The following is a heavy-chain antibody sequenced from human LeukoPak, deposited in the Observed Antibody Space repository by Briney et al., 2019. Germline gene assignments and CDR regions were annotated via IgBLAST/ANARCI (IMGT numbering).Heavy chain of an antibody. V-gene: IGHV3-23*01. D-gene: IGHD2-15*01. Sequence: GGSLRLSCAASGFTFSSYAMSWVRQAPGKGLEWVSAISGSGGSTYNADSVKGRFTISRDNSKNTLYLQMNSLRAEDTAVYYCAKDRCSGGSCYSSFDYWGQGTLVTVSS. CDR3: AKDRCSGGSCYSSFDY. CDR2: ISGSGGST. CDR1: GFTFSSYA. J-gene: IGHJ4*02.